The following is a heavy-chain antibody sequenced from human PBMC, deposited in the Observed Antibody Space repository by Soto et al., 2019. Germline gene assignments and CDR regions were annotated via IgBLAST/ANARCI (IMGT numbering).Heavy chain of an antibody. CDR2: VSSTGRET. CDR1: GLTLNNSA. D-gene: IGHD2-2*01. CDR3: AKGGHQSFFDY. Sequence: WGSLRLSCAASGLTLNNSAMTWVRQAPGKGPEWVSTVSSTGRETFYADSVKGRFTIYRDNSRDTAWLQMNSLRVEDTALYYCAKGGHQSFFDYWGQGTLVTVSS. V-gene: IGHV3-23*01. J-gene: IGHJ4*02.